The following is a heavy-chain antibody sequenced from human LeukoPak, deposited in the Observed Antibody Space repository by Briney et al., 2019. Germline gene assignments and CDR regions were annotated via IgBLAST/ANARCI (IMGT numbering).Heavy chain of an antibody. D-gene: IGHD6-13*01. CDR1: GGSISSSSYY. V-gene: IGHV4-39*07. CDR2: IYYSGST. Sequence: SETLSLTCTVSGGSISSSSYYWGWISQPPGKALAWIGSIYYSGSTYYNPSLKSRVTISVNTSKNQFSLKLSSVTAADTAVYYCAREDSSSWKAFDYWGQGTLVTVSS. J-gene: IGHJ4*02. CDR3: AREDSSSWKAFDY.